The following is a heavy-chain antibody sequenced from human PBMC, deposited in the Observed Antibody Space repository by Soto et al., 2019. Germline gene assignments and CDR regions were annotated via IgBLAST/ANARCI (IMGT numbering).Heavy chain of an antibody. CDR1: GGLFSSFA. D-gene: IGHD3-16*01. Sequence: SVKVSCKDSGGLFSSFAISWVRQAPGQGLEWMGGIIPVFGTTNYAQKFQGRVTITADESTNTAYMELSSLTSDDTAMYYCARGGGPYVWFNEFWGQGTQVTV. V-gene: IGHV1-69*13. J-gene: IGHJ4*02. CDR3: ARGGGPYVWFNEF. CDR2: IIPVFGTT.